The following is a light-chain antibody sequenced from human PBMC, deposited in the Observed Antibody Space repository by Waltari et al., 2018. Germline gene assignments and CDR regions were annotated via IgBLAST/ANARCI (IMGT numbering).Light chain of an antibody. V-gene: IGLV3-1*01. CDR2: QDT. CDR3: QAWEDSSTAV. J-gene: IGLJ2*01. Sequence: SYELTQPPSLSVSPGQTASITCSGDKLGEKYVSWYHQKPGQSPVLVMYQDTKRPAGIPERFAGSNSGNTATLTSSGTQDMDEADYYCQAWEDSSTAVFGGGNKLTVL. CDR1: KLGEKY.